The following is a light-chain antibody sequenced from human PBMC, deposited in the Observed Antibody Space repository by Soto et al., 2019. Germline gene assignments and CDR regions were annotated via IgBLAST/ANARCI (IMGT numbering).Light chain of an antibody. CDR3: CSYAGSSTFV. Sequence: QSALTQPASVSGSPGQSITISCTGTSSDVGIYDLVSWYKHHPGRAPQLIIYEVTKRPSGVSNRVSGSKSGNTASLTISGLQAEDEADYYCCSYAGSSTFVFGTGTKVTVL. J-gene: IGLJ1*01. CDR1: SSDVGIYDL. V-gene: IGLV2-23*02. CDR2: EVT.